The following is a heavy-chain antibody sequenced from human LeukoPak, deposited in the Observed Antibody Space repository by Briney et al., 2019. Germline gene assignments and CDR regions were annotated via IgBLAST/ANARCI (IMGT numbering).Heavy chain of an antibody. J-gene: IGHJ5*02. CDR2: IYYSGST. CDR3: ARDTYYYDRGIDP. Sequence: SETLSLTCTVSGGSISSYYWSWIRQPPGKGLEWIGYIYYSGSTNYNPSLKSRVTISVDTSKNQFSLKLSSVTAADTAVYYCARDTYYYDRGIDPWGRGTLVTVSS. CDR1: GGSISSYY. D-gene: IGHD3-22*01. V-gene: IGHV4-59*01.